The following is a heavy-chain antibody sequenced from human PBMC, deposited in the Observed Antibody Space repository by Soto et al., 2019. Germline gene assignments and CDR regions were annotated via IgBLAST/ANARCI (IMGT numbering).Heavy chain of an antibody. J-gene: IGHJ6*02. V-gene: IGHV1-69*06. CDR1: GGTFSSYA. CDR3: ARGPADYGGSEYYYYGMDI. Sequence: GASVKVSCKASGGTFSSYAISWVRQAPGQGLEWMGGIIPIFGTANYAQKFQGRVTITADKSTSTAYMELSSLRSEDTAVYYCARGPADYGGSEYYYYGMDIWGQGTTVTVSS. D-gene: IGHD4-17*01. CDR2: IIPIFGTA.